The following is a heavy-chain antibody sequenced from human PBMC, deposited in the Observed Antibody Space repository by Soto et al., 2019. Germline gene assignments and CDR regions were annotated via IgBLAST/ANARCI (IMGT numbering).Heavy chain of an antibody. J-gene: IGHJ6*02. CDR2: VHYSWGS. Sequence: QVQLQESGPGLVKPSETLSLSCTVSGGSISSYHWSWIRQTPGKGLEWIGYVHYSWGSNYNPSLTTRAGLSLDTSRNQFSMSLASVTATDTAVYYCARQGFGALPGLVDVWGQGTTVTVSS. D-gene: IGHD3-10*01. CDR1: GGSISSYH. CDR3: ARQGFGALPGLVDV. V-gene: IGHV4-59*08.